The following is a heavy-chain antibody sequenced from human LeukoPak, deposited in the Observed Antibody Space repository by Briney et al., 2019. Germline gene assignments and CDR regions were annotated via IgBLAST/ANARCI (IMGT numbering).Heavy chain of an antibody. D-gene: IGHD6-19*01. CDR3: VRQVAGPFFDI. CDR2: IYTSGNT. J-gene: IGHJ4*02. CDR1: GGSISSSSYY. V-gene: IGHV4-61*02. Sequence: SETLSLTCTVSGGSISSSSYYWSWIRQPAGKGLEWIGRIYTSGNTNYNPSLKSRVTMSLDTPKNQFSLKLSSVTAADTAVYYCVRQVAGPFFDIWGQGTLVTVSS.